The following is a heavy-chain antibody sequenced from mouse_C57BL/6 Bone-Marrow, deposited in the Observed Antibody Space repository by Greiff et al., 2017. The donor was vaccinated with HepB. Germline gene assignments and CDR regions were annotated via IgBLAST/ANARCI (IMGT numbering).Heavy chain of an antibody. V-gene: IGHV2-5*01. CDR3: AALCYDYDVWYFDV. D-gene: IGHD2-4*01. Sequence: VQLQQSGPGLVQPSQSLSITCTVSGFSFTSYGVHWVRQSPGKGLEWLGVIWRGGSTDYNEAFMSRLSITKDNSKSQVFFKMNSLQADDTAIYYCAALCYDYDVWYFDVWGTGTTVTVSS. CDR1: GFSFTSYG. CDR2: IWRGGST. J-gene: IGHJ1*03.